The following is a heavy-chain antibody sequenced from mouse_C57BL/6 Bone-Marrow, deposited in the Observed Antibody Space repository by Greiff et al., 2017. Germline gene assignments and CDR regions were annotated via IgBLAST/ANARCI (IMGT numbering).Heavy chain of an antibody. CDR1: GFTFTDYY. V-gene: IGHV7-3*01. J-gene: IGHJ2*01. Sequence: DVHLVESGGGLVQPGGSLSLSCAASGFTFTDYYMSWVRQPPGKALEWLGFIRNKANGYTTEYSASVKGRFTISRDNSQSILYLQMNALRAEDSATYYCARVYYYFDYWCQGTTLTVSS. CDR3: ARVYYYFDY. CDR2: IRNKANGYTT.